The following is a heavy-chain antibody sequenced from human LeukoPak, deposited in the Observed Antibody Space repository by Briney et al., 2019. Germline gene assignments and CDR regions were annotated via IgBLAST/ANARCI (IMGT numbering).Heavy chain of an antibody. CDR1: GGSISSYY. V-gene: IGHV4-59*08. CDR2: IYYSGST. D-gene: IGHD3-10*01. Sequence: PSETLSLTCTVSGGSISSYYWSWIRQPPGKGLEWIGYIYYSGSTNYNPSLKSRVTISVDTSKKQFSLKLSSVTAADTAVYYCARHSYGLTYWGMDVWGQGTTVTVSS. J-gene: IGHJ6*02. CDR3: ARHSYGLTYWGMDV.